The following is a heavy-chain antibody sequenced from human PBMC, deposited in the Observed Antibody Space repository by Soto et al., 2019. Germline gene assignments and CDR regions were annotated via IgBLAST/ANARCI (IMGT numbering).Heavy chain of an antibody. V-gene: IGHV4-61*01. CDR3: ARDFAYFDS. D-gene: IGHD3-3*01. Sequence: SETLSLTCTVSGGSFKSGSYSWSWLRQPPGKGLEWIGQIYHTGRTSYNPSLKRRVSISMDTSKNQFSLNLDSVTAADTAVYFCARDFAYFDSWGQGTLVTAPQ. J-gene: IGHJ4*02. CDR2: IYHTGRT. CDR1: GGSFKSGSYS.